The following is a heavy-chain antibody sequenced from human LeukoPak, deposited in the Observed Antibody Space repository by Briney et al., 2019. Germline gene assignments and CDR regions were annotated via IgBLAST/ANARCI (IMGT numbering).Heavy chain of an antibody. CDR2: ISGSGGST. D-gene: IGHD6-25*01. CDR1: GFTFSSYA. Sequence: PGGSLRLSCAASGFTFSSYAMSWVRQAPGKGLEWVSGISGSGGSTYYADSVKGRFTVSRDNSKNTLYLQMSSLRVEDTAVYYCAKDRIAAVTMGAFQYWGQGTLVTVSS. CDR3: AKDRIAAVTMGAFQY. J-gene: IGHJ1*01. V-gene: IGHV3-23*01.